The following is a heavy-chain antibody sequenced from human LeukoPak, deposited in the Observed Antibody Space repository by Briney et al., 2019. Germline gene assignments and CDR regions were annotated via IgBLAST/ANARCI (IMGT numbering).Heavy chain of an antibody. Sequence: GGSLRLPCTASGFIFSSYGMHWVRQAPGKGLEWVAYIQYDGSNEQYAHSVKGRFRISRDSSKNMLYLQMNSLRAEDTAVYYCAKDRCSDGIGCFYYYMDVWGKGTTVTISS. CDR3: AKDRCSDGIGCFYYYMDV. D-gene: IGHD2-15*01. V-gene: IGHV3-30*02. CDR1: GFIFSSYG. CDR2: IQYDGSNE. J-gene: IGHJ6*03.